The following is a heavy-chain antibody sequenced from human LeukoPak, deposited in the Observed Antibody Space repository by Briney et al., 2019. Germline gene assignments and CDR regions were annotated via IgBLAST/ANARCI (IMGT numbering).Heavy chain of an antibody. CDR3: ARAKYYDSIGYPLTFDY. CDR2: INPSGGST. CDR1: GYTFTSYY. V-gene: IGHV1-46*01. J-gene: IGHJ4*02. Sequence: ASVQVSCKASGYTFTSYYMHWVRQAPGQGLEWMGIINPSGGSTGYAQKFQGRVNMTRDTSTGTVYMELSSLTSDDTAVYYCARAKYYDSIGYPLTFDYWGQGTLVTVSS. D-gene: IGHD3-22*01.